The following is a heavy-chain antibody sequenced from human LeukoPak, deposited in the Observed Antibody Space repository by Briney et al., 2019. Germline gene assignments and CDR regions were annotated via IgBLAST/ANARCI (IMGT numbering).Heavy chain of an antibody. CDR2: IYSGGST. V-gene: IGHV3-66*01. D-gene: IGHD3-3*01. CDR1: GFTVSSNY. J-gene: IGHJ4*02. Sequence: GGSLRLSCAASGFTVSSNYMSWVRQAPGKGLEWVSVIYSGGSTYYADSVKGRFTISRDNSKNTLYLQMNSLRADDTAVYYCARCSGRSLRFLEWPLDYWGQGTLVTVSS. CDR3: ARCSGRSLRFLEWPLDY.